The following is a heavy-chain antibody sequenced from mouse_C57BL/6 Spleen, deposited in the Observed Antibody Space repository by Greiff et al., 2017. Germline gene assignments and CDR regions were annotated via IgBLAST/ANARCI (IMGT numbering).Heavy chain of an antibody. CDR1: GYAFTNYL. D-gene: IGHD2-5*01. CDR3: ARSYYSNYEDYAMDY. Sequence: QVQLQQSGAELVRPGTSVKVSCKASGYAFTNYLIEWVKQRPGQGLEWIGVINPGSGGTNYNEKFKGKATLTADKSSSTAYMQLSSLTSEDSAVYFCARSYYSNYEDYAMDYWGQGTSVTVSS. J-gene: IGHJ4*01. CDR2: INPGSGGT. V-gene: IGHV1-54*01.